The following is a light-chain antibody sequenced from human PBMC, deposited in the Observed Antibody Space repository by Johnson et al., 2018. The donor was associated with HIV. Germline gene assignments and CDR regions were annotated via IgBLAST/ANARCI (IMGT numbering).Light chain of an antibody. Sequence: QSVLTQPPSVSAAPRQRVTISCSGNSSNMGNNYVSWYQQVPGTAPKLLIYDNNKRPSGLPGRFSGSKSGTSAPLGITGLQTGDEADYYCGTWDSSLSSYVFGMGTKVTVL. CDR3: GTWDSSLSSYV. V-gene: IGLV1-51*01. CDR2: DNN. J-gene: IGLJ1*01. CDR1: SSNMGNNY.